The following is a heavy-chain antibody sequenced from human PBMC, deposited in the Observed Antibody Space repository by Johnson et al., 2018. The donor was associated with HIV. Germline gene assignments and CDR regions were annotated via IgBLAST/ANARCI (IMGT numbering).Heavy chain of an antibody. CDR2: ISYDGSNK. CDR1: AFSFSNYP. J-gene: IGHJ3*02. CDR3: ARGISQPYYNFWSGYHYPDAFDI. Sequence: QVQLVESGGGLVQPGRSLRLSCAASAFSFSNYPMHWVRQAPGKGLEWVAVISYDGSNKYYADSVKGRFTISRDNSKNSLYLQMNSLRAGDTAVYYCARGISQPYYNFWSGYHYPDAFDIWGQGTMVTVSS. D-gene: IGHD3-3*01. V-gene: IGHV3-30-3*01.